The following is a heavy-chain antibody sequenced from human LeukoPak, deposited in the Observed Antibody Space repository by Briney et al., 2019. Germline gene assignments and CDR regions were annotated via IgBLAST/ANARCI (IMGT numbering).Heavy chain of an antibody. CDR2: ISWNSGSI. D-gene: IGHD2-8*02. CDR3: ATYRQVLLPFES. Sequence: GGSLRLSCAASGFTFDDYAMHWVRQAPGKGLEWVSGISWNSGSIGYADSVKGRFTISRDNAKSTLSLQMNSLRAEDTAIYYCATYRQVLLPFESWGQGTLVTVSS. V-gene: IGHV3-9*01. J-gene: IGHJ4*02. CDR1: GFTFDDYA.